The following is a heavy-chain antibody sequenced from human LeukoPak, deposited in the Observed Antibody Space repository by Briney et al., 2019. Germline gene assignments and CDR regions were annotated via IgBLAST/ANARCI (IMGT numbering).Heavy chain of an antibody. J-gene: IGHJ4*02. V-gene: IGHV4-34*01. CDR2: INHSGST. CDR1: GGSFSGYY. CDR3: ARGSRSSYYYDSSGYPDY. D-gene: IGHD3-22*01. Sequence: SETLSLTCAVYGGSFSGYYWSWIRQPPGKGLEWIGEINHSGSTNYNPSLKSRVTISVDTSKDQFSLKLSSVTAADTAVYYCARGSRSSYYYDSSGYPDYWGQGTLVTVSS.